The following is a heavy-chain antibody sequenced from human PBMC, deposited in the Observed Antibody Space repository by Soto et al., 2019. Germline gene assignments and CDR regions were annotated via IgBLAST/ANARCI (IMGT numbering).Heavy chain of an antibody. J-gene: IGHJ6*02. Sequence: PSETLSLTCTVSGGSISSRGYYWGWIRQPPGKGLEWIGTIYYSGSTYYNPSLKSRVTISVDTSKNQFSLKLSSVTAADTAVYYCARDIMGTNYYYYGMDVWGQGTTVTVSS. V-gene: IGHV4-39*07. D-gene: IGHD2-8*01. CDR2: IYYSGST. CDR1: GGSISSRGYY. CDR3: ARDIMGTNYYYYGMDV.